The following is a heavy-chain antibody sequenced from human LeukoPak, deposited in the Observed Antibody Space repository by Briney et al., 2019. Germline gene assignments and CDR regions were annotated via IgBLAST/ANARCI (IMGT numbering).Heavy chain of an antibody. CDR2: IYSGGST. CDR1: GFTVSSNY. J-gene: IGHJ4*02. CDR3: ARIRPRAAADY. D-gene: IGHD6-13*01. Sequence: GGSLRLSCAASGFTVSSNYMSWVRQAPGKGLEWVSVIYSGGSTYYADSVKGRFTISRDNSKNTLHLQMNSLRAEDTAVYYCARIRPRAAADYWGQGTLVTVSS. V-gene: IGHV3-53*01.